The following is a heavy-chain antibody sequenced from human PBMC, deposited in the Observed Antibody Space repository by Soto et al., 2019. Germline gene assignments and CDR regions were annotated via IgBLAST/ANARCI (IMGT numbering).Heavy chain of an antibody. V-gene: IGHV3-30*18. CDR3: AKDITGTRDDYYYYGMDV. D-gene: IGHD1-20*01. Sequence: GGSMRLSCAASGFTSSSYCMHWVRQAPGKGLEWVAVISYDGSNKYYADSVKGRFTISRDNSKNTLYLQMNSLRAEDTAVYYCAKDITGTRDDYYYYGMDVWGQGTTVTVSS. CDR2: ISYDGSNK. J-gene: IGHJ6*02. CDR1: GFTSSSYC.